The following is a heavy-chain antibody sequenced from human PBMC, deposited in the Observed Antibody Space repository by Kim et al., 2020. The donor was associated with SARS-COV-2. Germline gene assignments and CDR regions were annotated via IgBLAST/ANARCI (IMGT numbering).Heavy chain of an antibody. D-gene: IGHD2-2*01. Sequence: LKSRVTISVDTSKNQFSLKLSSVTAADTAVYYCARPRHPVPAAPSGLIDIWGQGTMVTVSS. J-gene: IGHJ3*02. V-gene: IGHV4-34*01. CDR3: ARPRHPVPAAPSGLIDI.